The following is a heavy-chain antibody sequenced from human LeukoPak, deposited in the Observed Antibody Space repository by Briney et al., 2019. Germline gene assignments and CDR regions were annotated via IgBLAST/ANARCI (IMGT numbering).Heavy chain of an antibody. V-gene: IGHV3-74*01. CDR1: GFTFISYW. CDR3: ARELPAAILRLDPGLDY. D-gene: IGHD2-2*01. CDR2: INSDGSST. Sequence: GGSLRLSCAAPGFTFISYWMHWVRQAPGKGLVWVSRINSDGSSTSYADSVKGRFTISRDNAKNTLYLQMNSLRAEDTAVYYCARELPAAILRLDPGLDYWGQGTLVTVSS. J-gene: IGHJ4*02.